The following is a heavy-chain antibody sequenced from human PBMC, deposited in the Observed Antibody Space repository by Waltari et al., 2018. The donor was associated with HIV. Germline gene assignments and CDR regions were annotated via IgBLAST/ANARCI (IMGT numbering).Heavy chain of an antibody. D-gene: IGHD4-17*01. CDR1: GFTFVDYG. CDR3: ARSPPTVTPMYYFDY. CDR2: INWNGGST. J-gene: IGHJ4*02. Sequence: EVQLVESGGGVVRPGGSLRLSCADSGFTFVDYGMIWVRQAPGKGLEWVSGINWNGGSTGYADSVKGRFTISRDNAKNSLYLQMNSLRAEDTALYYCARSPPTVTPMYYFDYWGQGTLVTVSS. V-gene: IGHV3-20*04.